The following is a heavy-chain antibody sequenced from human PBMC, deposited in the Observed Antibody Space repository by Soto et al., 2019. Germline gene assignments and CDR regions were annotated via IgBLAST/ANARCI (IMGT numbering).Heavy chain of an antibody. CDR1: GGSFSGYY. V-gene: IGHV4-34*01. D-gene: IGHD4-17*01. CDR3: ARAQTTVTPSV. Sequence: PSETLSLTCAVYGGSFSGYYWSWIRQPPGKGLEWIGEINHSGSTNYNPSLKSRVTISVDTSKNQFSLKLSSVTAADTAVYYCARAQTTVTPSVWGQGTLVTVSS. CDR2: INHSGST. J-gene: IGHJ4*02.